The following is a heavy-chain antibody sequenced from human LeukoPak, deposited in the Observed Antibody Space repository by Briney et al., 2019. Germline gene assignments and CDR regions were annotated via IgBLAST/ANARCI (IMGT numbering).Heavy chain of an antibody. CDR3: ARVSTHYYDSSGYYHPFDY. D-gene: IGHD3-22*01. J-gene: IGHJ4*02. CDR1: GGSIRSSYYY. CDR2: IYDSGST. V-gene: IGHV4-39*07. Sequence: SETLSLTCTVSGGSIRSSYYYWGWIRQPPGKGLEWIGSIYDSGSTYYNPSLKSRVTISVDTSKNQFSLKLSSVTAADTAVYYCARVSTHYYDSSGYYHPFDYWGQGTLVTVSS.